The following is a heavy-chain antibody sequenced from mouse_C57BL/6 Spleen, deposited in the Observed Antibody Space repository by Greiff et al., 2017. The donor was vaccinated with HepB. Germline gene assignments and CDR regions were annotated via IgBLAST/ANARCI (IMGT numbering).Heavy chain of an antibody. CDR2: ISSGSSTI. CDR1: GFTFSDYG. J-gene: IGHJ4*01. D-gene: IGHD2-1*01. CDR3: ARGHYGNYGYAMDY. Sequence: EVQLVESGGGLVKPGGSLKLSCAASGFTFSDYGMHWVRQAPEKGLEWVAYISSGSSTIYYADTVKGRFTISRDNAKNTLFLQMTSLRSEDTAMYYCARGHYGNYGYAMDYWGQGTSVTVSS. V-gene: IGHV5-17*01.